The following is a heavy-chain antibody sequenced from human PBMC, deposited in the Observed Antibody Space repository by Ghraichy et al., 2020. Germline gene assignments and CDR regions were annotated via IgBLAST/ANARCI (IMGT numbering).Heavy chain of an antibody. D-gene: IGHD1-26*01. CDR2: IYYSGST. Sequence: SETLSLTCTVSGGSISSGAYSWSWIRQHPGKGLEWIGYIYYSGSTYYNPSLKSRCSLSVDTSKNQFSLKLSFVTAADTAVYYCAREHSGTYGGYYFDYWGQGTLVTVSS. CDR1: GGSISSGAYS. J-gene: IGHJ4*02. CDR3: AREHSGTYGGYYFDY. V-gene: IGHV4-31*03.